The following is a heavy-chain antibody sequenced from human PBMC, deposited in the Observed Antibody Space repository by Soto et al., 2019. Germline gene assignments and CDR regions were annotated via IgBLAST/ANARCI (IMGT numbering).Heavy chain of an antibody. Sequence: SRVTMSIDTSKKQFSLRLSSVTAADTAVYYCVRDFPPLGWFDPWGQGTLVTVSS. CDR3: VRDFPPLGWFDP. V-gene: IGHV4-4*06. D-gene: IGHD3-10*01. J-gene: IGHJ5*02.